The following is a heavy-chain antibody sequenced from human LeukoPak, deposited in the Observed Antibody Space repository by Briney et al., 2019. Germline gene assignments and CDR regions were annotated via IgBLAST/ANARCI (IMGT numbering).Heavy chain of an antibody. CDR2: ISSRGTT. Sequence: GGSLRLSCAGSGFNFIDYNMNWVRQAPGKGMEWISYISSRGTTYYADSVKGRFTISRDNARNSLYLQGDSLTAADTAVYYCTRGVPATISGWYFDLWGRGTLVTVSS. D-gene: IGHD3-9*01. CDR1: GFNFIDYN. V-gene: IGHV3-69-1*01. J-gene: IGHJ2*01. CDR3: TRGVPATISGWYFDL.